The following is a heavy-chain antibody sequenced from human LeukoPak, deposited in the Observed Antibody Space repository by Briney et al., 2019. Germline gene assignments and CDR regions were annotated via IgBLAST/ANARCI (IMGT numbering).Heavy chain of an antibody. CDR2: ISSISSYI. D-gene: IGHD2-2*01. J-gene: IGHJ6*02. Sequence: PGGSLRLSCAAPGFTFRSYSMNWVRQGPGKGLEWVSSISSISSYIYYADSVKGRFTISRDNAKNSLYLQMNSLRAEDTAVYYCARDGDGSSTSCPKYYYYGMDVWGQGTTVTVSS. CDR1: GFTFRSYS. V-gene: IGHV3-21*01. CDR3: ARDGDGSSTSCPKYYYYGMDV.